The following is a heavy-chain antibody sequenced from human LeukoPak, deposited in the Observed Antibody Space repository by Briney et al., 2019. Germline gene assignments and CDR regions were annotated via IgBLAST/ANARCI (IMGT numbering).Heavy chain of an antibody. J-gene: IGHJ4*02. V-gene: IGHV1-2*02. CDR2: INPNSGGT. Sequence: GASVKVSCKASGYTFTGYYMHWVRQAPGQGLEWMGWINPNSGGTNYAQKFQGRVTMTRDTSISTAYMELSRLRSDDTAVYYCAREGGAVATPTFYYWGQGTLVTVSS. CDR3: AREGGAVATPTFYY. D-gene: IGHD5-12*01. CDR1: GYTFTGYY.